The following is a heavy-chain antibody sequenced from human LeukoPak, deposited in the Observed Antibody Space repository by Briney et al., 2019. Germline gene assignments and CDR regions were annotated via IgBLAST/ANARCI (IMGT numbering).Heavy chain of an antibody. CDR3: ASDLGGQGGN. V-gene: IGHV3-74*01. CDR2: INSDGSST. D-gene: IGHD1-26*01. J-gene: IGHJ4*02. CDR1: GFTFSNYW. Sequence: PGGSLRLSCAASGFTFSNYWMHWVRQAPGKGLVWVSRINSDGSSTTYADSVKGRFTISRDNAKNTLFLQMNSLRADDTAVYYCASDLGGQGGNWGQGTLVTVSS.